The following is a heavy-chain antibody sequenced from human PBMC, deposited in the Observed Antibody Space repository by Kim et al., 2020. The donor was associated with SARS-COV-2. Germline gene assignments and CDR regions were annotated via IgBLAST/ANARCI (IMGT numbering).Heavy chain of an antibody. J-gene: IGHJ4*02. CDR3: AKESGYSSGVGTYFDY. CDR2: ISGSGGST. D-gene: IGHD6-19*01. Sequence: GGSLRLSCAASGFTFSSYAMSWVRQAPGKGLEWVSAISGSGGSTYYADSVKGRFTISRDNSKNTLYLQMNSLRAEDTAVYYCAKESGYSSGVGTYFDYWGQGTLVTVSS. CDR1: GFTFSSYA. V-gene: IGHV3-23*01.